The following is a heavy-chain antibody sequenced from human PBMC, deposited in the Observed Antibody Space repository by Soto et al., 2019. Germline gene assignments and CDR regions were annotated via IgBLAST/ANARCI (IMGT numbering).Heavy chain of an antibody. Sequence: SVKVSCKASGGTFSSYPISWVRQAPGQGLEWMGGIIPIFGTANYAQKFQGRVTITADESTSTAYMELSSLRSEDTAVYYCARAPPKYSSGSLDYWGQGTLVTVSS. J-gene: IGHJ4*02. V-gene: IGHV1-69*13. CDR1: GGTFSSYP. CDR2: IIPIFGTA. D-gene: IGHD6-19*01. CDR3: ARAPPKYSSGSLDY.